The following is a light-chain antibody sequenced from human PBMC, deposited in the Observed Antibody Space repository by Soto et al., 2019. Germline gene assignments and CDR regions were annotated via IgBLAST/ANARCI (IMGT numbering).Light chain of an antibody. CDR3: AAWDDSLSGWV. CDR1: SSNIGSNY. V-gene: IGLV1-47*01. CDR2: RNN. Sequence: QSVLTQSPSASGTPGQRVTISCSGSSSNIGSNYVYWYQQLPGTAPKLLIYRNNQRLSGVPEPFSGSKSGTSASLAISGLRSEDEADYYCAAWDDSLSGWVFGGGTKLTVL. J-gene: IGLJ3*02.